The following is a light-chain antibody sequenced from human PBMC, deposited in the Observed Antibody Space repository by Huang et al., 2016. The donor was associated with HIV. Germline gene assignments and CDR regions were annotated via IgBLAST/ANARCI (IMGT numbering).Light chain of an antibody. CDR2: DAA. J-gene: IGKJ4*01. Sequence: EIVLTQSPATLSLSPGERATLSCRASQSVSSYLAWYLQTPGQAPRPIIYDAANRATGIPARFSGSGARTDFTLTISSLQAEDFAVYYCQRRSAWPLTFGGGTKVEI. V-gene: IGKV3-11*01. CDR1: QSVSSY. CDR3: QRRSAWPLT.